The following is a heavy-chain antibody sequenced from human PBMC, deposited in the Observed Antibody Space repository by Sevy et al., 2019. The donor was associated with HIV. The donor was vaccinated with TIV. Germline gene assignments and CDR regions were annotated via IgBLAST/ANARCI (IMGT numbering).Heavy chain of an antibody. Sequence: SETLSLTCTVSGVSISPYYWAWIRQPPGKGLECIGFSGNTNYNPSLKTRVTTSVDTSKNQFSLKLSSVTAADTAIYYCARGGRIQQQLDYFDYWGQGTLVTVSS. D-gene: IGHD6-13*01. J-gene: IGHJ4*02. CDR2: SGNT. CDR1: GVSISPYY. CDR3: ARGGRIQQQLDYFDY. V-gene: IGHV4-59*01.